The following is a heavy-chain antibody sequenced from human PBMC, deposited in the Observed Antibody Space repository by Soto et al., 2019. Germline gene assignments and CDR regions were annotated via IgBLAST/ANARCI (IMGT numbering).Heavy chain of an antibody. CDR1: GDSVCESSGS. J-gene: IGHJ5*02. V-gene: IGHV6-1*01. Sequence: SQTLSLTCAISGDSVCESSGSWNWIRQSPSRGLEWLGGTNYGSKWSYAYAESVRSRITISADTSKNQFSLHLSSVTAADTAVYYCARDHQDIVVVVSPGWFDPWGQGTLVTVSS. D-gene: IGHD2-15*01. CDR2: TNYGSKWSY. CDR3: ARDHQDIVVVVSPGWFDP.